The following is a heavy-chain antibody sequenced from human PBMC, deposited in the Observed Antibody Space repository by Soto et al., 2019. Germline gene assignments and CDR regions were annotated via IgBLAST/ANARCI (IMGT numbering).Heavy chain of an antibody. D-gene: IGHD3-10*01. CDR1: GGSFSGYY. V-gene: IGHV4-34*01. CDR2: INHSGRT. Sequence: QVQLQQWGAGLLKPSETLSLTCAVYGGSFSGYYWSWIRQPPGKGLEWIGEINHSGRTNYNPSLKLRVTISVDTSNNPFSLKLSSVTAADTAVYYCARGQVNYYGSWSYRGYGMDVWGQGTTVPVSS. CDR3: ARGQVNYYGSWSYRGYGMDV. J-gene: IGHJ6*02.